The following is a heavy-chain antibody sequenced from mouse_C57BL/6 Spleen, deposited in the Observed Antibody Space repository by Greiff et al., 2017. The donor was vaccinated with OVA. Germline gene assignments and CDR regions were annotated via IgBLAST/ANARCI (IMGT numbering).Heavy chain of an antibody. J-gene: IGHJ3*01. CDR3: ARGDDSSGIFAY. Sequence: VQLQQSGPVLVKPGASVKMSCKASGYTFTDYYMNWVKQSHGKSLEWIGVINPYNGGTSYNQKFKGKATLTVDKSSSTAYMELNSLTSEDSAVYYCARGDDSSGIFAYWGQGTLVTVSA. CDR1: GYTFTDYY. V-gene: IGHV1-19*01. D-gene: IGHD3-2*02. CDR2: INPYNGGT.